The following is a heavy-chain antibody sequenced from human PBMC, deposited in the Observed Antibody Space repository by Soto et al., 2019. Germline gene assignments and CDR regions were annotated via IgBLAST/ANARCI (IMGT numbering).Heavy chain of an antibody. V-gene: IGHV4-59*01. CDR2: IYYSGST. J-gene: IGHJ6*02. D-gene: IGHD5-12*01. Sequence: SETLSLTCTVSGGSISSYYWSWIRQPPGRGLDWIGYIYYSGSTNYNPSLKSRVTISVDTSKNQFSLKLSSVTAADTAVYYCARGTAYGGYLSYYYYYGMDVWGQGTTVTVSS. CDR1: GGSISSYY. CDR3: ARGTAYGGYLSYYYYYGMDV.